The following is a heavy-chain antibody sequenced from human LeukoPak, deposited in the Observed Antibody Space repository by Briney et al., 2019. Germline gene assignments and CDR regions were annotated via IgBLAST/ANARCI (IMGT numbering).Heavy chain of an antibody. CDR1: GCTFTGYY. D-gene: IGHD2-2*01. Sequence: ASVKVPCKASGCTFTGYYMHWVRQAPGQGLGWMGWINPNSGGTNYAQKFQGRVTMTRDTSISTAYMELSRLRSDDTAVYYCARAIIVVVSSWFDPWGQGTLVTVSS. CDR3: ARAIIVVVSSWFDP. J-gene: IGHJ5*02. V-gene: IGHV1-2*02. CDR2: INPNSGGT.